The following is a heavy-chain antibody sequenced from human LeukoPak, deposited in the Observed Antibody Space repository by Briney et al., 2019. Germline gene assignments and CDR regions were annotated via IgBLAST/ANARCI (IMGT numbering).Heavy chain of an antibody. CDR1: GSTFSGSA. Sequence: PGGSLTLSCAASGSTFSGSAVHWVRQSSGKGLEWVGHIDKKDNLYATAYAESVKGRFTISRDDSKDTAFLHMDSLKTEDTALYYCTRDRGTYNWFDPWGQGTLVTVSS. J-gene: IGHJ5*02. CDR3: TRDRGTYNWFDP. D-gene: IGHD2-15*01. V-gene: IGHV3-73*01. CDR2: IDKKDNLYAT.